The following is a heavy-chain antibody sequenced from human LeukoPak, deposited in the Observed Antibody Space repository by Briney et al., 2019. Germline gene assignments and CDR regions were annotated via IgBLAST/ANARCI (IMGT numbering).Heavy chain of an antibody. CDR2: ISYDGSST. CDR3: ASFKWLASNFDY. Sequence: PGGSLRLSCAASGFTFSNYWMHWVRQAPGKGLVWVSRISYDGSSTNYADSVKGRFTISRDNAKNSLYLQMNSLRAEDTAVYYCASFKWLASNFDYWGQGTLVTVSS. J-gene: IGHJ4*02. V-gene: IGHV3-74*01. D-gene: IGHD6-19*01. CDR1: GFTFSNYW.